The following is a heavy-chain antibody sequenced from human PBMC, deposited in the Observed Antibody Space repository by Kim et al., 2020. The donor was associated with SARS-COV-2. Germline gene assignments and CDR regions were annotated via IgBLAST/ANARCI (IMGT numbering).Heavy chain of an antibody. J-gene: IGHJ4*02. V-gene: IGHV4-34*13. Sequence: HPSLTRRVTISIDTSKHQLSLTLSSVTAADTAVYYCNRSGWYGLAFFDYWGQRALVTVSS. D-gene: IGHD6-19*01. CDR3: NRSGWYGLAFFDY.